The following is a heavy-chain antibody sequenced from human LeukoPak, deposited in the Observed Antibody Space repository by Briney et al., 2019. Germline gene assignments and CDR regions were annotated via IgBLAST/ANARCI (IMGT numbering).Heavy chain of an antibody. J-gene: IGHJ4*02. D-gene: IGHD3-22*01. CDR3: ASRPGDFIDSSVYYNF. V-gene: IGHV3-21*01. CDR2: ISSSSTYI. CDR1: GFSFSTDT. Sequence: GGSLRLSCAASGFSFSTDTVNWVRQAPGKRLEGVASISSSSTYIYYTNSVKGRFAISRDNARNSVHLQMTSLRTEDTAVYYCASRPGDFIDSSVYYNFWGQGTLVTVSS.